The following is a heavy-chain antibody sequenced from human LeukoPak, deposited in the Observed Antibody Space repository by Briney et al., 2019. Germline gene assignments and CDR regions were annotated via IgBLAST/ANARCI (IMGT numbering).Heavy chain of an antibody. CDR1: GGSFSGYY. V-gene: IGHV4-34*01. Sequence: PSETLSLTCAVYGGSFSGYYWSWIRQPPGKGLEWIGEINHSGSTNYNPSLKSRVTISVDTSKNQFSLKLSSVTAADTAVYYCAREPAMVACDYWGQGTLVTVSS. CDR3: AREPAMVACDY. CDR2: INHSGST. J-gene: IGHJ4*02. D-gene: IGHD5-18*01.